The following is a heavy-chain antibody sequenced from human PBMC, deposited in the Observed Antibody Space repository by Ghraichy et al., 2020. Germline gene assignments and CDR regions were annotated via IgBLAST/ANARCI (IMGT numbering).Heavy chain of an antibody. J-gene: IGHJ4*02. CDR1: GYTFTSYG. Sequence: ASVKVSCKASGYTFTSYGISWVRQAPGQGLEWMGWISAYNGNTNYAQKLQGRVTMTTDTSTSTAYMELRSLRSDDTAVYYCARAKTYYDFWSGYSERAHLDYWGQGTLVTVSS. CDR2: ISAYNGNT. V-gene: IGHV1-18*01. CDR3: ARAKTYYDFWSGYSERAHLDY. D-gene: IGHD3-3*01.